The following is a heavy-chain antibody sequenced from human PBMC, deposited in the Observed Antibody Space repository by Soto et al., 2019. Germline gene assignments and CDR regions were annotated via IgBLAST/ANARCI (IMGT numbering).Heavy chain of an antibody. D-gene: IGHD5-12*01. CDR2: IDPSDSYT. Sequence: GESLKISCKGSVYSFTSYWISWVRQMPGKGLEWMGRIDPSDSYTNYSPSFQGHVTISADKSISTAYLQWSSLQASDTAMYYCVRREGQFLGGYEGRGDPVMDVWGQGTTVTVSS. J-gene: IGHJ6*02. CDR3: VRREGQFLGGYEGRGDPVMDV. V-gene: IGHV5-10-1*01. CDR1: VYSFTSYW.